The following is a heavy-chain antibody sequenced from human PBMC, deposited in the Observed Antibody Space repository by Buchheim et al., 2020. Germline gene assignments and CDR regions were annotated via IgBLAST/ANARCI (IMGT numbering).Heavy chain of an antibody. CDR2: ISSSSSYI. CDR1: GFTFSSYS. Sequence: EVQLVESGGGLVKPGGSLRLSCAASGFTFSSYSMNWVRQAPGQGLEWVSSISSSSSYIYYADSVKGRFTISRDNAKNSLYLQMNSLRAEDTAVYYWARARAAVAGPNYYGMDVWGQGTT. J-gene: IGHJ6*02. D-gene: IGHD6-19*01. CDR3: ARARAAVAGPNYYGMDV. V-gene: IGHV3-21*01.